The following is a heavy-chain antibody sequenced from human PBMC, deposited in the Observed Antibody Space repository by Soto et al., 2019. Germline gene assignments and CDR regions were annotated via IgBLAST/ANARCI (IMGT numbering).Heavy chain of an antibody. V-gene: IGHV1-69*13. Sequence: SVKVSCKASGGTFSSYAISWVRQAPGQGLEWMGGIIPIFGTANYAQKFQGRVTITADESTSTAYMELSSLRSEDTAVYYCALGAVQLLGSWFDPWGQGTLVTVSS. D-gene: IGHD2-2*01. J-gene: IGHJ5*02. CDR3: ALGAVQLLGSWFDP. CDR2: IIPIFGTA. CDR1: GGTFSSYA.